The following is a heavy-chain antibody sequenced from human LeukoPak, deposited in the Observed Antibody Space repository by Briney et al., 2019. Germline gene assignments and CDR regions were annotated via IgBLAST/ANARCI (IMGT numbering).Heavy chain of an antibody. J-gene: IGHJ4*02. D-gene: IGHD1-26*01. Sequence: SQTLSLTCAISGDSVSSKITAWNWIRQSPSRGLEWLGRTYYRSKWYNDDALSVKSRITINPDTSKNQFSLHLNSVTPEDTAMYYCARDSVGATFGSSEFDYWGQGTLVTVSS. CDR1: GDSVSSKITA. CDR2: TYYRSKWYN. V-gene: IGHV6-1*01. CDR3: ARDSVGATFGSSEFDY.